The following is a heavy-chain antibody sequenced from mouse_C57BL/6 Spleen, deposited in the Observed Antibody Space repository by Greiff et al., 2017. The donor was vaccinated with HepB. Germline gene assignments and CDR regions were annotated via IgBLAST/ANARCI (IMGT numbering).Heavy chain of an antibody. CDR2: ISGGGGNT. D-gene: IGHD2-12*01. Sequence: EVQLVESGGGLVKPGGSLKLSCAASGFTFSSYTMSWVRQTPEKRLEWVATISGGGGNTYYPDSVKGRFTISRDNAKNTLYLQMSSLRSEDTALYYCATSYSSWFAYWGQGTLVTVSA. CDR1: GFTFSSYT. V-gene: IGHV5-9*01. CDR3: ATSYSSWFAY. J-gene: IGHJ3*01.